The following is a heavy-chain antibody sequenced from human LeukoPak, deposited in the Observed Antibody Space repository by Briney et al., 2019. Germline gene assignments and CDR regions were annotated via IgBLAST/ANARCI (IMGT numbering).Heavy chain of an antibody. J-gene: IGHJ4*02. CDR2: IDWDDDT. CDR1: GFSLSPSGMC. V-gene: IGHV2-70*17. D-gene: IGHD3-10*01. Sequence: ESGPTLVNPTQTLTLTCTFSGFSLSPSGMCVSWIRQPPGKALEWLARIDWDDDTFYSTSLKTRLTISKDTSKNQVVLTMTNMDPLDTATYYCARMRRGTNYYGGTSYHFDYWGQGTLVTVSS. CDR3: ARMRRGTNYYGGTSYHFDY.